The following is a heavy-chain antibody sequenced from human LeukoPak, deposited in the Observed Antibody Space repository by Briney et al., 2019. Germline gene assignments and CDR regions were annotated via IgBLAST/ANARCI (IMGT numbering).Heavy chain of an antibody. CDR1: GGSMSSYY. J-gene: IGHJ4*02. D-gene: IGHD6-19*01. V-gene: IGHV4-4*07. Sequence: SETLPLTCSVSGGSMSSYYWSWIRQPAVKGLEWIGRIYTSGSTNYNPSLKSRVTMSVDTSKNQFSLKLSSVTAADTAVYYCARLLRSGWYYFDYWGLGTLVTVSS. CDR2: IYTSGST. CDR3: ARLLRSGWYYFDY.